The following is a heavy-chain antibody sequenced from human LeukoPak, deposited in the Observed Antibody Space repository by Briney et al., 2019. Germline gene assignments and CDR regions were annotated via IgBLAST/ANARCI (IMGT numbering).Heavy chain of an antibody. CDR2: ISSSSSTI. V-gene: IGHV3-48*02. J-gene: IGHJ4*02. D-gene: IGHD3-3*01. CDR1: GFTFSSYS. CDR3: ARSDHKSVLRFLEWLFDFDY. Sequence: PGRSLRLSCAASGFTFSSYSMNWVRQAPGKGLEWVSYISSSSSTIYYADSVKGRFTISRDNAKNSLYLQMNSLRDEDTAVYYCARSDHKSVLRFLEWLFDFDYWGQGTLVTVSS.